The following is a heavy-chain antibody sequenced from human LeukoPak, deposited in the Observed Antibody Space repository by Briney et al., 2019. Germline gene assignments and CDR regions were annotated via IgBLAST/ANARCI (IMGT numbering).Heavy chain of an antibody. CDR1: GYTFTSYD. J-gene: IGHJ4*02. CDR3: ARDLYGTAMAN. D-gene: IGHD5-18*01. Sequence: ASVKVSCKASGYTFTSYDINWVRQATGQGLEWMGWMNPNSGNTGYAQKFQGRVTITADESTSTAYMELSSLRSEDTAVYYCARDLYGTAMANWGQGTLVTVSS. V-gene: IGHV1-8*03. CDR2: MNPNSGNT.